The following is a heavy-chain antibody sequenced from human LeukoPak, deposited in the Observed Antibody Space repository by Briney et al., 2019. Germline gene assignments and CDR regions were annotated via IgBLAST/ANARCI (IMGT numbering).Heavy chain of an antibody. CDR2: ISSSGSPI. J-gene: IGHJ6*02. Sequence: GGSLRLSCAASGLTFRSYEMNWVRQAPGKGLEWVSYISSSGSPIYYADSVKGRFTISRDNAKNSLYLQMNSLRAEDTAVYYCARVIYYYGMDVWGQGTTVTVSS. CDR3: ARVIYYYGMDV. CDR1: GLTFRSYE. V-gene: IGHV3-48*03.